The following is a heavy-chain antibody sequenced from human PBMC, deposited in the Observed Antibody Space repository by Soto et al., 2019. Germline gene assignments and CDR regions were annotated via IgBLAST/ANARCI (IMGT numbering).Heavy chain of an antibody. CDR3: AKAREVTLVRISLAQ. D-gene: IGHD3-10*01. CDR2: ISSSSTYI. Sequence: PVGSVRLSCAASGFTFSYYNMNWVRQAPGKGLEWVSSISSSSTYISYADSVKGRFTISRDNAKNTLYLQMNSLRAEDTAIYYCAKAREVTLVRISLAQWGQGTLVTVSS. V-gene: IGHV3-21*04. CDR1: GFTFSYYN. J-gene: IGHJ4*02.